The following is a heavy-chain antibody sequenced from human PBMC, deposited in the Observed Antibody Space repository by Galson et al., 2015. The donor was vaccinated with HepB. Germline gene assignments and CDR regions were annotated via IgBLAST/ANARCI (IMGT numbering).Heavy chain of an antibody. Sequence: SVKVSCKASGYTFTSYAMNWVRQAPGQGLEWMGWINTNTGNPTYAQGFTGRFVFSLDTSVSTAYLQISSLKAEDTAVYYCARKGSFYDSSGYYYFDYWGQGTLVTVSS. CDR1: GYTFTSYA. J-gene: IGHJ4*02. D-gene: IGHD3-22*01. CDR3: ARKGSFYDSSGYYYFDY. V-gene: IGHV7-4-1*02. CDR2: INTNTGNP.